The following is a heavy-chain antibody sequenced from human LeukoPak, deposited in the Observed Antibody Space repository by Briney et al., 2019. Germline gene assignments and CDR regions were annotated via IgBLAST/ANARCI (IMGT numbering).Heavy chain of an antibody. CDR3: VREREQREKRQYATGYDS. V-gene: IGHV4-59*12. D-gene: IGHD2-2*01. Sequence: SETLSLTCTVSGGSISSYYWSWIRQPPGKGLEWIGYIYYSGSTNYNPSLKSRVTISVDTSKNQFSLKVSSVTAADTALYYCVREREQREKRQYATGYDSWGQGTLVTVSS. J-gene: IGHJ4*02. CDR1: GGSISSYY. CDR2: IYYSGST.